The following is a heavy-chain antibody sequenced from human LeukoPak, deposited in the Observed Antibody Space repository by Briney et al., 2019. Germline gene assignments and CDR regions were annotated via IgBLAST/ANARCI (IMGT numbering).Heavy chain of an antibody. Sequence: GGSLTLSCAASGFTFSSYSMNWVRQATGKGLEWVSSISSSSSSYIYYADSVKGRFTISRDNAKNSLYLQMNSLRAEDTAVYYCARGAGSEDAFDIWGQGTMVTVSS. J-gene: IGHJ3*02. V-gene: IGHV3-21*01. CDR3: ARGAGSEDAFDI. CDR2: ISSSSSSYI. CDR1: GFTFSSYS.